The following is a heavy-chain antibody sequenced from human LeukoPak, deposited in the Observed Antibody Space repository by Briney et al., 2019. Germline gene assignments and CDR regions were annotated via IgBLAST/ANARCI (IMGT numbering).Heavy chain of an antibody. D-gene: IGHD6-19*01. Sequence: GGSLRLSCAASGFTFSSYSMNWVRQAPGKGLEWVSSISSTSSYTYYADSVKGRFTISRDNAKDSLFLQLNSLRAEDAAMYYCARVEAVAGNWGGLDPWGQGTLVTVSS. V-gene: IGHV3-21*01. CDR1: GFTFSSYS. CDR2: ISSTSSYT. J-gene: IGHJ5*02. CDR3: ARVEAVAGNWGGLDP.